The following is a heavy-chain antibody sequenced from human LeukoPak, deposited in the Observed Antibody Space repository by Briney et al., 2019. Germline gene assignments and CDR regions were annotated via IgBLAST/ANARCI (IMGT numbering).Heavy chain of an antibody. CDR1: GGSISSSSYY. CDR3: ARGYCSGGSCYSYYYYNYMDV. D-gene: IGHD2-15*01. J-gene: IGHJ6*03. CDR2: ISYSGST. V-gene: IGHV4-39*07. Sequence: SETQSLTCTVSGGSISSSSYYWRWIRQPPGKGLEWIGSISYSGSTYYNPSLKSRVTISVDTSKNQFSLKLSSVTAADTAVYYCARGYCSGGSCYSYYYYNYMDVWGKGTTVTVSS.